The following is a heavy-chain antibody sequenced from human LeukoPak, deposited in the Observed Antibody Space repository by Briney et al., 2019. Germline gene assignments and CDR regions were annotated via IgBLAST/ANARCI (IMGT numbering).Heavy chain of an antibody. CDR2: FSDVT. Sequence: GGSLRLSCVASGVTFSDYPMIWVRQAPGEGLEYVSVFSDVTHYADSVKGRFTISRDNSKNTLYLQMNSLRVEDTAIYYCAKDWYDYWGQGTLVTVSS. CDR1: GVTFSDYP. V-gene: IGHV3-23*01. CDR3: AKDWYDY. J-gene: IGHJ4*02. D-gene: IGHD3-3*01.